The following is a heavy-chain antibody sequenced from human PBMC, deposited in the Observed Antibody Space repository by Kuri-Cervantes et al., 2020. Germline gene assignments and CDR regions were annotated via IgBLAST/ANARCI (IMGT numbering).Heavy chain of an antibody. V-gene: IGHV5-51*01. D-gene: IGHD5-24*01. Sequence: GESLKISCKGSGYSFTFYWIAWVRQMPGKGLEWMGIIYPGDSNIKYSPSFQGQVTISVDKSITTAYLQWNSLKASDTAIYYCARQDGSGLYFFDDWGQGTLVTVSS. CDR1: GYSFTFYW. CDR2: IYPGDSNI. J-gene: IGHJ4*02. CDR3: ARQDGSGLYFFDD.